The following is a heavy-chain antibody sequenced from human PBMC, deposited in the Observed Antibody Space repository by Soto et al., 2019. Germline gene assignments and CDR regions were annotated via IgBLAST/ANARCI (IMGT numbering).Heavy chain of an antibody. CDR3: ARVGEHVYGDYYYYYYMDF. D-gene: IGHD4-17*01. CDR2: IIPILGIA. V-gene: IGHV1-69*02. CDR1: GGTFSSYT. J-gene: IGHJ6*03. Sequence: SVKVSCKASGGTFSSYTISWVRQAPGQGLEWMGRIIPILGIANYAQKFQGRVTITADKSTSTAYMELSSLRSEDTAVYYCARVGEHVYGDYYYYYYMDFWGKGTTVNVSS.